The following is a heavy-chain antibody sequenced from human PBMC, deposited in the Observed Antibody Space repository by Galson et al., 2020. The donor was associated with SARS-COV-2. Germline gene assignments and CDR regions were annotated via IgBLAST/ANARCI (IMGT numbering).Heavy chain of an antibody. CDR3: VTARPVGAPNWFDP. J-gene: IGHJ5*02. Sequence: ASVKVSCKVSGYTLTELSMHWVRQAPGKGLEWMGGFDPEDGETIYAQKFQGRVTMTEDTSTDTAYMELSSLRSEDTAVYYCVTARPVGAPNWFDPWGQGTLVTVSS. CDR1: GYTLTELS. V-gene: IGHV1-24*01. CDR2: FDPEDGET. D-gene: IGHD1-26*01.